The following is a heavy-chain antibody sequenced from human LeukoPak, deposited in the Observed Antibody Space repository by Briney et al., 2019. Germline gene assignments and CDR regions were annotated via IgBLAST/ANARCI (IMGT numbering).Heavy chain of an antibody. Sequence: SVKVSCKASGGTFSSYAISWVRQAPGQGLEWMGGIIPIFGTANYAQKFQGRVTMTTDTSTSTAYMELRSLRSDDTAVYYCARDPASLYGSSWYAPYYYYGMDVWGQGTTVTVSS. CDR3: ARDPASLYGSSWYAPYYYYGMDV. V-gene: IGHV1-69*05. J-gene: IGHJ6*02. D-gene: IGHD6-13*01. CDR1: GGTFSSYA. CDR2: IIPIFGTA.